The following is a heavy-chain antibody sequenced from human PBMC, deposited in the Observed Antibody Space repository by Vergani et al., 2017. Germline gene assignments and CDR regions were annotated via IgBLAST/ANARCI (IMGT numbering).Heavy chain of an antibody. D-gene: IGHD2-15*01. CDR3: AKGHCSGGSCYPWYYYYMDV. V-gene: IGHV3-23*01. Sequence: EVQLLESGGGLVQPGGSLRLSCAASGFTFSSYAMSWVRQAPGKGLEWVSAISGSGGSTYYADSVKGRFTISRDNSKNTLYLQMNSLRAEDTAVYYCAKGHCSGGSCYPWYYYYMDVWGKGP. CDR1: GFTFSSYA. J-gene: IGHJ6*03. CDR2: ISGSGGST.